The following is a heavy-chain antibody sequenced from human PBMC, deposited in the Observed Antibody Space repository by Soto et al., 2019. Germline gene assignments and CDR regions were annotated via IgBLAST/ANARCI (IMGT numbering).Heavy chain of an antibody. D-gene: IGHD6-25*01. CDR3: ASWPDAADY. CDR1: GFTFSSCS. Sequence: TGGSLRLSCTASGFTFSSCSMNWVRQAPGKGLEWLSYISSTSSTIYYADSVKGRFTISRDNAKNSLYLQMNSLRDEDTAVYYCASWPDAADYWGQGTLVTVSS. J-gene: IGHJ4*02. V-gene: IGHV3-48*02. CDR2: ISSTSSTI.